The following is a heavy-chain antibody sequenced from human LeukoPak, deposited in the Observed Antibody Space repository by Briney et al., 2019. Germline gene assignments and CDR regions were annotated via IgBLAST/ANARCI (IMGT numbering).Heavy chain of an antibody. CDR1: GYTFTSYG. D-gene: IGHD2-15*01. J-gene: IGHJ4*02. Sequence: ASVKVSCKASGYTFTSYGISWVRQAPGQGLEWMVWISAYNGNTNYAQKLQGRVTMTTDTSTSTAYMELRSLRSDDTAVYYCARDRYCSGGSCYSFLFDYWGQGTLVPVSS. CDR3: ARDRYCSGGSCYSFLFDY. V-gene: IGHV1-18*01. CDR2: ISAYNGNT.